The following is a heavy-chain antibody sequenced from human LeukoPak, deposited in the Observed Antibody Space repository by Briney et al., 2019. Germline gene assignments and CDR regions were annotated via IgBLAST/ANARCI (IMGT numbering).Heavy chain of an antibody. CDR2: INANSGGT. V-gene: IGHV1-2*02. J-gene: IGHJ4*02. Sequence: GASVKVSCKASGYTFTGYYIHWVRQAPGQGLEWMGWINANSGGTDYAQKFQGRVTMTRDTSTSTAYMELSRLRSDDTAVYYCARGKYQLLHGDYWGQGTLVTVSS. D-gene: IGHD2-2*01. CDR3: ARGKYQLLHGDY. CDR1: GYTFTGYY.